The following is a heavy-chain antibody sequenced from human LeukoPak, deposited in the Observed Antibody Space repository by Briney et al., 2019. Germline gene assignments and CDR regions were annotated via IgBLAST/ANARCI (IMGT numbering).Heavy chain of an antibody. J-gene: IGHJ5*02. D-gene: IGHD2-21*01. CDR1: GGSISSGSYC. CDR3: VREVWSHNCCDP. CDR2: INSSGSN. V-gene: IGHV4-61*02. Sequence: SETLSLTCTVSGGSISSGSYCWSWIRHPAGQGLEWIGCINSSGSNNYHPSLKSRVTISVDTPKNQFSLRLTSVTAAGTALYFCVREVWSHNCCDPWGQGALVTVSS.